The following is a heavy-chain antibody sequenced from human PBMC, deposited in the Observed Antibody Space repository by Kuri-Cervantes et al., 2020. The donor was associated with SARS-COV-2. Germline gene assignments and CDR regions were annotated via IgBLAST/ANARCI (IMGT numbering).Heavy chain of an antibody. D-gene: IGHD6-25*01. CDR2: IHNSLDVI. V-gene: IGHV3-48*04. CDR3: TRDQRSGNMDV. Sequence: GESLKISCAASGFTFNRHPMNWVRQAPGKGLERVSYIHNSLDVIYYADSVRGRFTISRDNARNSLYLQMNSLRVDDTAVYYCTRDQRSGNMDVWGQGTTVTVSS. CDR1: GFTFNRHP. J-gene: IGHJ6*02.